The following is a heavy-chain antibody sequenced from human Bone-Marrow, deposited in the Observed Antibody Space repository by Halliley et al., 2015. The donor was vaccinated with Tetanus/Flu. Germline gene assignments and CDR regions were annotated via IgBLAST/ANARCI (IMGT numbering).Heavy chain of an antibody. Sequence: LRLSCTVSGGSISSYYWSWIRQPPGKGLEWIGYIYYRGSTNYNPSLKSRVTISVDTSKNQFSLKLSSVTAADTAVYYCARRMSGYYPYVYYYGMDVRGQGTTVTVSS. CDR1: GGSISSYY. J-gene: IGHJ6*02. V-gene: IGHV4-59*08. D-gene: IGHD3-22*01. CDR3: ARRMSGYYPYVYYYGMDV. CDR2: IYYRGST.